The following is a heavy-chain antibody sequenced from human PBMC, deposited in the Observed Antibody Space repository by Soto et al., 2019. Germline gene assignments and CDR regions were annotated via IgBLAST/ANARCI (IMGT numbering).Heavy chain of an antibody. CDR2: IIPIFGTA. CDR3: ARRGVFGVVIGSWFDP. Sequence: QVQLVQSGAEVKKPGSSVKVSCKASGGTFSCYAISWVRQAPGQGLEWMGGIIPIFGTANYAQKFQGRVTITADESTSTAYMELSSLRSEDTAVYYCARRGVFGVVIGSWFDPWGQGTLVTVSS. CDR1: GGTFSCYA. J-gene: IGHJ5*02. D-gene: IGHD3-3*01. V-gene: IGHV1-69*12.